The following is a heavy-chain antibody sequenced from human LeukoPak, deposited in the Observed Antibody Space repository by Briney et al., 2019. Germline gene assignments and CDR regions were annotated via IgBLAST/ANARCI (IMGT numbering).Heavy chain of an antibody. D-gene: IGHD2-21*01. J-gene: IGHJ4*02. CDR1: GFTVSSNY. CDR3: ATDMVGYCGGVTCYSEAY. V-gene: IGHV3-53*01. Sequence: GGSLRLSCAASGFTVSSNYMSWVRQAPGKGLEWVSVIYSGGSTYYADSVKGRFTISRDNSKNTLYLQMNSLRLEDTAVYYCATDMVGYCGGVTCYSEAYWGQGSLVTVSS. CDR2: IYSGGST.